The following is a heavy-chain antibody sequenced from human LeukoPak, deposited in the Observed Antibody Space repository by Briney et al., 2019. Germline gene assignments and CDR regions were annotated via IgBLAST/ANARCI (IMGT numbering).Heavy chain of an antibody. V-gene: IGHV3-48*02. Sequence: GGSLRLSCAASGFTFSSYSMNWVRQAPGKGLEWVSYISSSSSTIYYADSVKGRFTISRDNAKNSLYLQMNSLRDEDTAVYYCARDPREQWLVDKGDYWGQGTLVTVSS. CDR2: ISSSSSTI. J-gene: IGHJ4*02. CDR3: ARDPREQWLVDKGDY. CDR1: GFTFSSYS. D-gene: IGHD6-19*01.